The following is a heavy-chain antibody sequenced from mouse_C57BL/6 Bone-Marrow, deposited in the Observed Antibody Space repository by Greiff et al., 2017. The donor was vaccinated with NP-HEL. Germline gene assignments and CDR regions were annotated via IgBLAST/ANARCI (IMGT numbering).Heavy chain of an antibody. V-gene: IGHV3-8*01. CDR1: GYSITSYY. D-gene: IGHD2-3*01. CDR2: ISYSGST. J-gene: IGHJ4*01. CDR3: ARGGWLLPYAKDY. Sequence: EVKLVESGPGLAKPSQTLSLTCSVTGYSITSYYWNWIRKFPGNKLEYMGYISYSGSTYYNPSLKSRISITRDTSKNQYYLQLNSVTTEDTATYYCARGGWLLPYAKDYWGQGTSVTVSS.